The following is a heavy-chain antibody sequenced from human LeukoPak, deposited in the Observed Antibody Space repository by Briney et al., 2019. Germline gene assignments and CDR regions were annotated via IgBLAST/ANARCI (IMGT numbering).Heavy chain of an antibody. CDR3: AKIEYYYDSSGYYVPRYFDY. D-gene: IGHD3-22*01. J-gene: IGHJ4*02. V-gene: IGHV5-51*01. CDR1: EYTFTSNW. Sequence: GESLKISCKGFEYTFTSNWIAWVRQMPGRGLEWMRSIYPGDSGTRYSPSFQGQVTISADKSINTAYLQWSSLKASDTAMFYCAKIEYYYDSSGYYVPRYFDYWGQGTLVTVSS. CDR2: IYPGDSGT.